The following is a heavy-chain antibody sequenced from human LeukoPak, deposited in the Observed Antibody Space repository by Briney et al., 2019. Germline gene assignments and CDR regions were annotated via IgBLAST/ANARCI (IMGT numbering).Heavy chain of an antibody. CDR3: ARGTTGYDSSGYYYGYYYGVDV. Sequence: SETLSLTCTVSGGPISSYYWSWIRQPPGKGLEWIGYIYYSGSTNYNPSLKSRVTISVDTSKNQFSLKLSSVTAADTAVYYCARGTTGYDSSGYYYGYYYGVDVWGQGTTVTVSS. CDR1: GGPISSYY. J-gene: IGHJ6*02. V-gene: IGHV4-59*08. D-gene: IGHD3-22*01. CDR2: IYYSGST.